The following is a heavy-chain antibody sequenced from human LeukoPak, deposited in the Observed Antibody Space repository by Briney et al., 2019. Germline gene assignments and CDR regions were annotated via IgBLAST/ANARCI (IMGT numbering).Heavy chain of an antibody. D-gene: IGHD1-26*01. CDR1: GFTFSSYG. CDR3: ARAGSGRSPDWFDP. Sequence: GGSLRLSCAASGFTFSSYGMHWVRQAPGKGLEWVALIRYDGSNKYYADSVKGRFTISRDNAKNSLYLQMNSLRAEDTAVYYCARAGSGRSPDWFDPWGQGTLVTVSS. J-gene: IGHJ5*02. V-gene: IGHV3-30*02. CDR2: IRYDGSNK.